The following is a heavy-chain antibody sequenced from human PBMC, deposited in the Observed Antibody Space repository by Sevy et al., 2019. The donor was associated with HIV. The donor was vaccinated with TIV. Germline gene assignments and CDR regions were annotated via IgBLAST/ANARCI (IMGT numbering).Heavy chain of an antibody. CDR2: ISWNSGRI. D-gene: IGHD2-8*01. V-gene: IGHV3-9*01. Sequence: GGSLRLSCAASGFTFDDYAMHWVRQAPGKGLEWVSGISWNSGRIDYASSVKGRFTISRDNAKNSLYLQMKSLRADDTALYYFARDRDDGYFTNGVCFNFDNWGQGTLVTVSS. CDR1: GFTFDDYA. CDR3: ARDRDDGYFTNGVCFNFDN. J-gene: IGHJ4*01.